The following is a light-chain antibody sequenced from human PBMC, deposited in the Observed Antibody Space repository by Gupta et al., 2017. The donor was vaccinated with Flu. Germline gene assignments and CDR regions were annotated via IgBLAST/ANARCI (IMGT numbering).Light chain of an antibody. CDR1: QSISSR. CDR2: EAS. J-gene: IGKJ1*01. CDR3: QQYKSYRS. Sequence: DIQMTQSSSTLPASVGDRVTITCRASQSISSRLAWYQQKPGKAPKLVIYEASSLQSGVASRFSGSGSGTEFTLSISSLQPDDFATYYCQQYKSYRSFGQGTKVEIK. V-gene: IGKV1-5*03.